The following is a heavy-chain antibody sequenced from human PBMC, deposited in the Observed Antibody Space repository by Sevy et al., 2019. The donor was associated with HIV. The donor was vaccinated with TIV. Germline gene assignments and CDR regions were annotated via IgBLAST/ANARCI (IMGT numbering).Heavy chain of an antibody. CDR3: AKFITIFGVAPSDAFDI. CDR2: ISGSGGST. D-gene: IGHD3-3*01. CDR1: GFTFSSYA. V-gene: IGHV3-23*01. J-gene: IGHJ3*02. Sequence: GGSLRLSCAASGFTFSSYAMSWVRQAPGKGLEWVSAISGSGGSTYYADSVKGRFTISRDNSKNTLYLQMNSLRAEDTALYYCAKFITIFGVAPSDAFDIWGQGTMVTVSS.